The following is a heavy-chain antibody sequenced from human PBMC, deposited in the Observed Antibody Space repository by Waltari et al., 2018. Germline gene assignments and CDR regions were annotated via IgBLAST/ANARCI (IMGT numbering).Heavy chain of an antibody. CDR2: IIPIFGTA. CDR1: GGTFSSYA. V-gene: IGHV1-69*13. Sequence: QVQLVQSGAEVKKPGSSVKVSCKASGGTFSSYAISWVRQAPGQGLEWMGAIIPIFGTANYAQKFQCSVTITADESTSTAYMELSSLRSEDTAVYYCARGESYYGGNDDWGQGTLVTVSS. CDR3: ARGESYYGGNDD. J-gene: IGHJ4*02. D-gene: IGHD3-10*01.